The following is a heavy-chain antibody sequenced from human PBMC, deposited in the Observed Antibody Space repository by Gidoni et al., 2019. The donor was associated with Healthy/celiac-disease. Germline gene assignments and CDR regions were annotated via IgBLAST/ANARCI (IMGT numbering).Heavy chain of an antibody. CDR2: ISGSGGST. CDR1: GFTFISYA. Sequence: VQLLESGGGLVQPGGSLRLSCAASGFTFISYAMSWVRQAPGKGLEWVSAISGSGGSTYYADSVKGRFTISRDNSKNTLYLQMNSLRAEDTAVYYCAKEVLGRVATIYYYYYGMDVWGQGTTVTVSS. J-gene: IGHJ6*02. D-gene: IGHD5-12*01. V-gene: IGHV3-23*01. CDR3: AKEVLGRVATIYYYYYGMDV.